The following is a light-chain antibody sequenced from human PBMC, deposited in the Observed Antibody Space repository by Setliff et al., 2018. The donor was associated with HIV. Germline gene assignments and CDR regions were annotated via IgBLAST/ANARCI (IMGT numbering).Light chain of an antibody. CDR2: EVS. Sequence: QSALTQPPSASGSPGQSVTISCTGTSSDAGGYKYVSWYQQHPGKAPKLMIYEVSKRPSGVPDRFSGSKSGNTASLTVSGLQAEDEADYYCTSYTGSNNFGVFGTGTKVNVL. CDR1: SSDAGGYKY. V-gene: IGLV2-8*01. J-gene: IGLJ1*01. CDR3: TSYTGSNNFGV.